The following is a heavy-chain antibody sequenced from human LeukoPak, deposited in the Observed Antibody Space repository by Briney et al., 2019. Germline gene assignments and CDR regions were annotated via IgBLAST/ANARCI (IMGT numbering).Heavy chain of an antibody. D-gene: IGHD2-15*01. CDR1: GFTFSKYA. CDR2: IAYDGSHK. V-gene: IGHV3-30-3*01. Sequence: GRSLRLSCAASGFTFSKYAFHWVRQAPGKGLEWVAIIAYDGSHKYYADSVKGRFSISRDNSNNTVLLQMNSLRPADTAVYYCARGRYCSGGSCCQPFDYWGQGTLVTVSS. J-gene: IGHJ4*02. CDR3: ARGRYCSGGSCCQPFDY.